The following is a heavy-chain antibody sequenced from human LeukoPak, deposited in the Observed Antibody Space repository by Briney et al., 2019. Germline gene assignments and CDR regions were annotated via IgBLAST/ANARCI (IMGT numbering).Heavy chain of an antibody. CDR3: AKNTFGGVIARGYFDY. J-gene: IGHJ4*02. CDR1: GGSISSSSYY. Sequence: SETLSLTCIVSGGSISSSSYYWGWIRQPPGKGLEWIGNIYYSGSTYYNPSLKSRVTISVDTSKNQLSLKLRSVTAADTAVYYCAKNTFGGVIARGYFDYWGQRTLVTVSS. CDR2: IYYSGST. V-gene: IGHV4-39*07. D-gene: IGHD3-16*02.